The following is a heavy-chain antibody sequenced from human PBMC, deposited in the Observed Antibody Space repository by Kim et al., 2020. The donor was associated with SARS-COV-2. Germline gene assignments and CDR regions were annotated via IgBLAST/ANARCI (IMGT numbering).Heavy chain of an antibody. CDR1: GFTFSTSP. CDR3: AKGVINSGFDY. D-gene: IGHD1-26*01. J-gene: IGHJ4*02. V-gene: IGHV3-23*01. Sequence: GGSLRLSCVASGFTFSTSPMGWVRQAPGKGLEWVSRISWDGTRTYYADSVKGRVTMSSDKSKNTLYLHMNSLRAEDTAVYYCAKGVINSGFDYWGQGTQVTVSS. CDR2: ISWDGTRT.